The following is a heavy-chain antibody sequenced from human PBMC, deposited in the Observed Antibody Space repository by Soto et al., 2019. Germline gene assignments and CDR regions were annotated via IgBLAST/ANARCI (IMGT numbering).Heavy chain of an antibody. CDR1: GFTFSSYW. CDR2: INSDGSST. V-gene: IGHV3-74*01. Sequence: GGSLRLSCAASGFTFSSYWMHWVRQAPGKGLVWVSRINSDGSSTSYADSVKGRFTISRDNAKNTLYLQMNSLRAEDTAVYYCASSIHYYYYMDVWGKGTTVTVSS. CDR3: ASSIHYYYYMDV. D-gene: IGHD2-21*01. J-gene: IGHJ6*03.